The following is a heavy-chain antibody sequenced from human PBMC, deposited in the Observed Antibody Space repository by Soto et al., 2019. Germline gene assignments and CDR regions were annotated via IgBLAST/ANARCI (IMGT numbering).Heavy chain of an antibody. CDR3: ARETGAVAGTGGVFDP. CDR2: IYTGGTT. D-gene: IGHD6-19*01. Sequence: EVQLVESGGGLVQPGGSLRLSCAAAGFTVSSNYMSWVRQAPGKGLEWVSVIYTGGTTYYADSVKGRFTISRDNSKNTIYLQMNSLRDEDTAVYYCARETGAVAGTGGVFDPWGQGTLVIVSS. V-gene: IGHV3-66*01. J-gene: IGHJ5*02. CDR1: GFTVSSNY.